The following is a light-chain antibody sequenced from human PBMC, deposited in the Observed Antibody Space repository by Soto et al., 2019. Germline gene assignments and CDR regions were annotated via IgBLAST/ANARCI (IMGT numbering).Light chain of an antibody. CDR3: SSYAGSRIYV. CDR2: EVI. V-gene: IGLV2-8*01. J-gene: IGLJ1*01. CDR1: SGDVGGYNS. Sequence: QSVLTQPPSASGSLGQSVTISCTGSSGDVGGYNSVSWYQQHPGEAPKLIIYEVIRRPSGVPDRFSGSKFYNTASLTVSGLQPEDEAEYFCSSYAGSRIYVLGTGTKVTVL.